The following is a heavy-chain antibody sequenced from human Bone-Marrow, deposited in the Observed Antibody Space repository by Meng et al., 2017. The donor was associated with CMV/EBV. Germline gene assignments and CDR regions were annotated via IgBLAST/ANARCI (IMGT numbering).Heavy chain of an antibody. Sequence: GESLKISCAASGFTFSSYAMHWVRQAPGKGLEWVAVISYDGSNKYYADSVKGRFTISRDNSKNTLYLQMNSLRTEDTAVYYCARDRQYCSSTSCYRGYYYYYGMAVWGQGTMVTVYS. D-gene: IGHD2-2*02. CDR1: GFTFSSYA. CDR2: ISYDGSNK. CDR3: ARDRQYCSSTSCYRGYYYYYGMAV. V-gene: IGHV3-30*04. J-gene: IGHJ6*01.